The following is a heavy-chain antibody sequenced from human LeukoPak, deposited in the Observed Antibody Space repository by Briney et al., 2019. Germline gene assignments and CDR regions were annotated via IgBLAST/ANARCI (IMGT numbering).Heavy chain of an antibody. J-gene: IGHJ4*02. CDR3: ARDPNFDWLSNFDY. V-gene: IGHV3-7*01. CDR2: IKQDGSEK. CDR1: GFTFSSYW. Sequence: PGGSRRLSCAASGFTFSSYWMSWVRQAPGKGLEWVANIKQDGSEKYYVDSVKGRFTISRDNAKNSLYLQMNSLRAEDAAVYYCARDPNFDWLSNFDYWGQGTLVTVSS. D-gene: IGHD3-9*01.